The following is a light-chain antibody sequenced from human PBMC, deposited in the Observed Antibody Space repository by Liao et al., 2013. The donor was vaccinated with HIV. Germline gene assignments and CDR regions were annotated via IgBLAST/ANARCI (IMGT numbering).Light chain of an antibody. CDR2: YDT. Sequence: SYMLTQPPSVSVAPGATATITCGGDNIGGRSVHWYQQRPGQAPLLVIYYDTDRPSGIPERFSGSNSGNTATLTISRVEAGDEADYYCQVWDSSSDLVFGTGTKVTVL. CDR3: QVWDSSSDLV. J-gene: IGLJ1*01. V-gene: IGLV3-21*01. CDR1: NIGGRS.